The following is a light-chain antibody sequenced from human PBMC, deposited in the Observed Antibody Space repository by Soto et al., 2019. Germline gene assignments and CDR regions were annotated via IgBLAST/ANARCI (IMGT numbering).Light chain of an antibody. J-gene: IGLJ1*01. CDR2: TTT. Sequence: HSVLTQPPSASGAPGQRVTSSCSGSSSNVGGNPVNWYQHVPTTAPKLLIYTTTQRPSGVPDRFSGSKSGTSASLAISGLQSEDEADYYCASWDDSLNGPVFGTGT. CDR1: SSNVGGNP. CDR3: ASWDDSLNGPV. V-gene: IGLV1-44*01.